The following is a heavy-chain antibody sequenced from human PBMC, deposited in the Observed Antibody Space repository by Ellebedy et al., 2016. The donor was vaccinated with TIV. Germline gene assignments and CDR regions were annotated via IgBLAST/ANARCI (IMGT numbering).Heavy chain of an antibody. D-gene: IGHD3-10*01. CDR1: GFTFTNYW. Sequence: GGSLRLXXAGSGFTFTNYWMNWVRQAPGKGLEWVANINQNGSKIYYVDSVKGRFTISRDNAKNSVSLQMNSLRAEDTAVYYCARERMVRGVTYSAYHGMDVWGQGTTVTVSS. CDR2: INQNGSKI. CDR3: ARERMVRGVTYSAYHGMDV. V-gene: IGHV3-7*01. J-gene: IGHJ6*02.